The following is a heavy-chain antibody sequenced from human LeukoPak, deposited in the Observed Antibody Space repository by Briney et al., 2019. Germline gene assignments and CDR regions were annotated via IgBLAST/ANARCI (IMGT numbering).Heavy chain of an antibody. Sequence: GESLKISCKGSGYSFSSYGIGWVRQMPGKGLQWMGTIYPGDSDTSYSPSFQGQVTISADKSISTAYLQWSSLKASDTAMYYCARRRQLERAWDDAFDIWGQGTMVTVSS. CDR1: GYSFSSYG. V-gene: IGHV5-51*01. CDR3: ARRRQLERAWDDAFDI. J-gene: IGHJ3*02. D-gene: IGHD1-1*01. CDR2: IYPGDSDT.